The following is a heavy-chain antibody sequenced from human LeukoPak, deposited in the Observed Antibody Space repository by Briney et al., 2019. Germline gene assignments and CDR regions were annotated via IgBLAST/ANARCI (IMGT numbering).Heavy chain of an antibody. J-gene: IGHJ4*02. D-gene: IGHD3-22*01. CDR2: MNPNSGNT. CDR3: ARGQYYYDSSGYYLDY. V-gene: IGHV1-8*01. CDR1: GYTFTSYD. Sequence: ASVKVSCKASGYTFTSYDINWVRQATGQGPEWMGWMNPNSGNTGYAQKFQGRVTMTRNTAISTAYMELSSLRSEDTAVYYCARGQYYYDSSGYYLDYWGQGTLVTVSS.